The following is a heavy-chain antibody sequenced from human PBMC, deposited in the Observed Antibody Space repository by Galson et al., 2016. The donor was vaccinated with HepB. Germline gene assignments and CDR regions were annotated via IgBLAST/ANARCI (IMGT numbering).Heavy chain of an antibody. CDR2: INPYGGAK. V-gene: IGHV3-7*01. CDR3: VTGGRPPY. CDR1: GFPFSDFW. J-gene: IGHJ4*02. D-gene: IGHD6-6*01. Sequence: LRLSCAASGFPFSDFWMSWVRQAPGKGLEWVALINPYGGAKFYVDSVKGRFTISRDNAKTSLYLQVDSLRGEDTAVYYCVTGGRPPYWGQGTLVTVSS.